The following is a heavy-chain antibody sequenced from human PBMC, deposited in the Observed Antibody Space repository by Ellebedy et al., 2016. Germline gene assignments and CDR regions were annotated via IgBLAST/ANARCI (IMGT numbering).Heavy chain of an antibody. CDR2: INAGSGDT. V-gene: IGHV1-3*01. D-gene: IGHD2-2*01. CDR1: GYTFSAYA. J-gene: IGHJ4*02. CDR3: ARGYCSSTSCQYYFDY. Sequence: ASVKVSCKASGYTFSAYAIHWVRQAPGQRLEWMGWINAGSGDTKYSQKFHDRVTITRDTSASTAYMELTSLRSEDTAVYSCARGYCSSTSCQYYFDYWGQGTQVTVSS.